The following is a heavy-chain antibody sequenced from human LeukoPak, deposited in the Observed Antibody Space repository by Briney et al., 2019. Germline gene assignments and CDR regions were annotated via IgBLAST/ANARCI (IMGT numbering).Heavy chain of an antibody. V-gene: IGHV5-51*01. Sequence: GESLKISCKGSGYTFSSYWISWVRQMPGKGLEWMGIIYPDDSDTRYSPSFQGQVTISADKSISTAYLQWSSLKASDTAMYYCARLAYCSNDVCYSNYYYSMDVRGKGTTVTVSS. J-gene: IGHJ6*03. CDR2: IYPDDSDT. D-gene: IGHD2-8*01. CDR3: ARLAYCSNDVCYSNYYYSMDV. CDR1: GYTFSSYW.